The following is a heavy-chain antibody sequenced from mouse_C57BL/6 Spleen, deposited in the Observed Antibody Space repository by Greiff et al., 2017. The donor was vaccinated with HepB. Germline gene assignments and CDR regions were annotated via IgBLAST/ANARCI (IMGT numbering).Heavy chain of an antibody. D-gene: IGHD1-1*01. Sequence: QVQLQQSGPELVKPGASVKISCKASGYAFSSSWMNWVKQRPGKGLEWIGRIYPGDGDTNYNGKFKGKATLTADKSSSTAYMQLSSLTSEDSAVYFCATYGSRNFDYWGQGTTLTVSS. V-gene: IGHV1-82*01. CDR1: GYAFSSSW. CDR3: ATYGSRNFDY. J-gene: IGHJ2*01. CDR2: IYPGDGDT.